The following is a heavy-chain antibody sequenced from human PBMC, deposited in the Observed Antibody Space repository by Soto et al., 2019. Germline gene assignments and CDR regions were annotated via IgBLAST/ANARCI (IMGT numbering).Heavy chain of an antibody. CDR3: AIEAAWRANEY. CDR1: GYTFTSHG. Sequence: QVQLVQSGAEVKKPGASVKVSCKASGYTFTSHGITSVRQAPGQGLEWMGWISTYNGNTNYAQKFQARFTMPTETSTSTAYMELRSVGSNETAVYNCAIEAAWRANEYRGQGALVTVSS. V-gene: IGHV1-18*04. CDR2: ISTYNGNT. D-gene: IGHD1-26*01. J-gene: IGHJ4*02.